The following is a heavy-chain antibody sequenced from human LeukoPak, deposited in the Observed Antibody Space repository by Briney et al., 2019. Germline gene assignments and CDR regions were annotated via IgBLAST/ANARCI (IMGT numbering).Heavy chain of an antibody. V-gene: IGHV1-58*02. CDR1: GFTFTSSA. Sequence: TSVKVSCKASGFTFTSSAMQWVRQARGQRLEWIGWIVVGSGNTNYAQKFQERVTITRDMSTSTAYMELSSLRSEDTAVYYCATGLMDSSGWAQTSRDAFDIWGQGTMVTVSS. J-gene: IGHJ3*02. D-gene: IGHD6-19*01. CDR2: IVVGSGNT. CDR3: ATGLMDSSGWAQTSRDAFDI.